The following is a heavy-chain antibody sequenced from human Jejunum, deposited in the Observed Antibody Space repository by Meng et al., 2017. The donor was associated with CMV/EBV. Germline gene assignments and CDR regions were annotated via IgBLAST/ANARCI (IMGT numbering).Heavy chain of an antibody. V-gene: IGHV3-7*01. CDR1: GLTFSTFW. D-gene: IGHD6-6*01. CDR3: ATTSGSSY. CDR2: IKQDGSEK. Sequence: LSWASCGLTFSTFWMSWFRQAPGKGMEWVANIKQDGSEKYYVESVKGRFTISRDNTENSLFLQMNTLRAEDTAVYYCATTSGSSYWGQGALVTVSS. J-gene: IGHJ4*02.